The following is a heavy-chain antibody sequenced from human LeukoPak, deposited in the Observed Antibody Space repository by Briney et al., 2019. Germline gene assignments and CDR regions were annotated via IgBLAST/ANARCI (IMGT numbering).Heavy chain of an antibody. D-gene: IGHD1-26*01. J-gene: IGHJ6*03. CDR2: FDPEDGET. V-gene: IGHV1-24*01. Sequence: ASVKVSCKVSGYTLTELSMHWVRQAPGKGLEWMGGFDPEDGETIYAQKFQGRVTMTEDTSTDTAYMELSSLRSDDTAVYYCARDYSGAGRLHYYYYYMDVWGKGTTVTVSS. CDR1: GYTLTELS. CDR3: ARDYSGAGRLHYYYYYMDV.